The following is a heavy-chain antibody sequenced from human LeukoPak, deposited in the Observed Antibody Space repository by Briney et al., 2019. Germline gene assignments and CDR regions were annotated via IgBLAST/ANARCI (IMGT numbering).Heavy chain of an antibody. V-gene: IGHV4-30-2*01. D-gene: IGHD6-6*01. CDR3: AKQEYSSSGYWFDP. CDR1: GGSISSGGYS. Sequence: SHTLSLTCAVSGGSISSGGYSWSWIRQPPGKGLEWIGYIYHSGSTYYNPSLKSRVTISVDRSKNQFSLKLSSVTAADTAVYYCAKQEYSSSGYWFDPWGQGTLVTVSS. CDR2: IYHSGST. J-gene: IGHJ5*02.